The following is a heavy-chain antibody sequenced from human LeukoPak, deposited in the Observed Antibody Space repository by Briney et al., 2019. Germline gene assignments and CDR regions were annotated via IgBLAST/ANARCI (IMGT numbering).Heavy chain of an antibody. D-gene: IGHD3-22*01. Sequence: PGGSLRLSCAASGITFSYYWMHWVRQAPGKGLVWVSRIDAGGSSATYADSVKGRFTISRDNAKNTLYLQTNSLRAEDTAVYYCVRQKLGRYYYDSSGDPNFDYWGQGTLVTVSS. J-gene: IGHJ4*02. V-gene: IGHV3-74*01. CDR1: GITFSYYW. CDR2: IDAGGSSA. CDR3: VRQKLGRYYYDSSGDPNFDY.